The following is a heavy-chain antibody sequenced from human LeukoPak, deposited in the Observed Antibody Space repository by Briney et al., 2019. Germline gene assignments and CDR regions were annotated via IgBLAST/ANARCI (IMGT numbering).Heavy chain of an antibody. CDR1: GFIFSSYS. J-gene: IGHJ6*03. CDR2: ITSSSSRNYI. D-gene: IGHD6-13*01. V-gene: IGHV3-21*01. Sequence: GGSLRLSCAASGFIFSSYSMNWVRQAPGKGLEWVSYITSSSSRNYIYYADSVKGRFTISRDNAKNSLYLQMNSLRAEDTAVYYCARVPIAGDYYYYYYMDVWGKGTTVTVSS. CDR3: ARVPIAGDYYYYYYMDV.